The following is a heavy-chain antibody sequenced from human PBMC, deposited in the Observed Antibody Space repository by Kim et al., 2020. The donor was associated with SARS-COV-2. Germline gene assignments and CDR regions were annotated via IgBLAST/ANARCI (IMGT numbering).Heavy chain of an antibody. CDR3: ARLWYDGAFDL. D-gene: IGHD1-20*01. J-gene: IGHJ3*01. Sequence: GGSLRLSCSASGFTVSNNYMTWVRQAPGKGLEWVSSIFTSGKTYSIDSVKGRFTISRDDPKNMVHLQINSLRAEDTALYYCARLWYDGAFDLWGQGTMVTVSS. CDR2: IFTSGKT. V-gene: IGHV3-53*01. CDR1: GFTVSNNY.